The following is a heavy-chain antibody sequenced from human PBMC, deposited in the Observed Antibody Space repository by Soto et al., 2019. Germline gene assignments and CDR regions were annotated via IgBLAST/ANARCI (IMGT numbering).Heavy chain of an antibody. Sequence: SETLSLTCTVSGNSISSYYWSWIRQPPGKGLEWIGYIYHSGSTNYNPSLKSRVTISVDTSKNQFSLKLSSVTAADTAVYYCARVPAVASTFPSLWFDPWGQGTLVTVSS. D-gene: IGHD6-19*01. CDR3: ARVPAVASTFPSLWFDP. J-gene: IGHJ5*02. CDR1: GNSISSYY. V-gene: IGHV4-59*01. CDR2: IYHSGST.